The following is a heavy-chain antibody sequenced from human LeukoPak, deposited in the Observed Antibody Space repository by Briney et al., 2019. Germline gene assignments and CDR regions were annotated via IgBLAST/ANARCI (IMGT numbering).Heavy chain of an antibody. CDR1: GDSICSYY. CDR2: IYYSGST. J-gene: IGHJ6*02. D-gene: IGHD2-15*01. Sequence: PSETLSLTCSVSGDSICSYYWSWIRQPPGKGLEWIGYIYYSGSTNYNPSLKSRVTISVDTSKNQFSLKLTSVTAADTAVYYCARDLVVFNYYYFGFDVWGQGTTVTVSS. CDR3: ARDLVVFNYYYFGFDV. V-gene: IGHV4-59*01.